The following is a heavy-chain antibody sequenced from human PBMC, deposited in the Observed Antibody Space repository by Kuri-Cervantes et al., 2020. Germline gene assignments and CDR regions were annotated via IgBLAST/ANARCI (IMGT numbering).Heavy chain of an antibody. D-gene: IGHD6-19*01. Sequence: GESLKISCAASGFTFSDYYMTWIRQAPGKGLEWVSYISSSGNTIYYADSVKGRFTISRDDAKNSLYLQMNSLRAEDTAMYYCAKDMADSSGWYFDYWGQGTLVTVSS. CDR2: ISSSGNTI. CDR3: AKDMADSSGWYFDY. J-gene: IGHJ4*02. V-gene: IGHV3-11*01. CDR1: GFTFSDYY.